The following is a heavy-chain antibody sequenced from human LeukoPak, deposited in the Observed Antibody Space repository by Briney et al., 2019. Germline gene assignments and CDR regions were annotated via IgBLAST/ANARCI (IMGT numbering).Heavy chain of an antibody. J-gene: IGHJ4*02. Sequence: GASVKVSCKASGGTFSSYAISWVRQAPGQGLEWIGWINPSTGGTEYAQKFQGRVTMTRDTSTNTAYMDLSGLTFDDTAIYYCARETLWTGLVDYWGQGTLVTVSS. CDR1: GGTFSSYA. CDR3: ARETLWTGLVDY. CDR2: INPSTGGT. D-gene: IGHD3/OR15-3a*01. V-gene: IGHV1-2*02.